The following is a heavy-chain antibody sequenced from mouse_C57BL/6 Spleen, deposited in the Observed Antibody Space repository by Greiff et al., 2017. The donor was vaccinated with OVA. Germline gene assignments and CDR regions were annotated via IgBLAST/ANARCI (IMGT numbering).Heavy chain of an antibody. CDR2: IYPSDSET. CDR3: ASPIYYDYDEDYYAMDY. V-gene: IGHV1-61*01. Sequence: VQLQQSGAELVRPGSSVKLSCKASGYTFTSYWMDWVKQRPGQGLEWIGNIYPSDSETHYNQKFKDKATLTVDKSSSTAYMQLSSLTSEDSAVYYCASPIYYDYDEDYYAMDYWGQGTSVTVSS. CDR1: GYTFTSYW. J-gene: IGHJ4*01. D-gene: IGHD2-4*01.